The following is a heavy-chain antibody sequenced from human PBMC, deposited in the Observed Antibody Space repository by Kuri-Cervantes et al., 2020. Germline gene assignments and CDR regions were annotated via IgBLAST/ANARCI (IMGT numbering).Heavy chain of an antibody. CDR2: INPNSGGT. J-gene: IGHJ4*02. CDR3: ARGLNIAAAANY. Sequence: ASVKVSCKASGYTFTGYYIHWVRQAPGQGLEWMGWINPNSGGTNYAQKFRAWVTMSRDTSISTAYMELSRLRSDDTAVYYCARGLNIAAAANYWGQGTLVTVSS. CDR1: GYTFTGYY. D-gene: IGHD6-13*01. V-gene: IGHV1-2*04.